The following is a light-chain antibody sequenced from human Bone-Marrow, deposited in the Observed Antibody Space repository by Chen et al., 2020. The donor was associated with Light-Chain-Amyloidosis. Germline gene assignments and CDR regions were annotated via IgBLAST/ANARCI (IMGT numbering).Light chain of an antibody. CDR2: QDK. CDR3: QAWDNNSWV. V-gene: IGLV3-1*01. CDR1: GLGDKY. J-gene: IGLJ3*02. Sequence: SFELTQRPSVFVYLGQTVTITCSGDGLGDKYASWYQQRPGRSPVLVMFQDKNRPSGISERFSGSTSGNAASLTISGTQAVDEAAYYCQAWDNNSWVFGGGTKVTVL.